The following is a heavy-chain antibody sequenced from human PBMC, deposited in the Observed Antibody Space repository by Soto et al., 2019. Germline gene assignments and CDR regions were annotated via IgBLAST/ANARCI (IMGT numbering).Heavy chain of an antibody. CDR1: GVTFSRQD. CDR2: IIPIFGTP. Sequence: SVKVSCKASGVTFSRQDIRLGRQAPGQGLEWMGGIIPIFGTPQYAEKFQDRVTITADESTSTAYMELSSLTSEDTAVYYCATNEGRDGYSFDYWGQGTLVTVSS. D-gene: IGHD5-12*01. J-gene: IGHJ4*02. V-gene: IGHV1-69*13. CDR3: ATNEGRDGYSFDY.